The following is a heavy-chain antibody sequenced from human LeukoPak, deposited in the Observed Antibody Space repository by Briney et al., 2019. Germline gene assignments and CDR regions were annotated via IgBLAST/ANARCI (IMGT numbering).Heavy chain of an antibody. CDR3: ARDRIAVAGQEKLDY. V-gene: IGHV3-48*03. J-gene: IGHJ4*02. CDR1: GFTFSSYE. Sequence: PGGSLRLSCAASGFTFSSYEMNWVRQAPGKGLEWVSYISSSGSTIYYADSVKGRFTISRENAKNSMYLQMNSLRAEDTAVYYCARDRIAVAGQEKLDYWGQGTLVTVSS. D-gene: IGHD6-19*01. CDR2: ISSSGSTI.